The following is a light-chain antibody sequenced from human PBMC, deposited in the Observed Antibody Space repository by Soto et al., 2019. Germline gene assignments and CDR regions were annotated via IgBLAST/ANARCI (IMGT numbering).Light chain of an antibody. CDR3: QRRSSWPIT. CDR1: QRVSSY. Sequence: EIVLTQSPATLSLSPGERATLSCRASQRVSSYLAWYQQKPGQAPRLLIYDASNRSTGIPARFSGSGSGTDFTLTISSLEAEDFAVYYCQRRSSWPITFGPGTKVDIK. J-gene: IGKJ3*01. V-gene: IGKV3-11*01. CDR2: DAS.